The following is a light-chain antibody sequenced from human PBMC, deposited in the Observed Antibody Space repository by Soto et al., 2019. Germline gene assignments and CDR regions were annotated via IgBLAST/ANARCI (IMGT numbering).Light chain of an antibody. J-gene: IGKJ1*01. CDR3: QQRSNWPQT. V-gene: IGKV1-5*03. Sequence: DIPTTQSPSTLSASVGDRDTIPCRASQSISSWLAWYQQKPGKAPKLLIYKASSLESGVPSRFSGSGSGTDFTLTISSLEPEDFAVYYCQQRSNWPQTFGQGTKVDIK. CDR1: QSISSW. CDR2: KAS.